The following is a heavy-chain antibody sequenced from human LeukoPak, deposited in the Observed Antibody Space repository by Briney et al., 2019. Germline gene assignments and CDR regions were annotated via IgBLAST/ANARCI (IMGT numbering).Heavy chain of an antibody. CDR3: ARLLDYDSSGYPDTFDI. CDR2: IYYTGNT. Sequence: KPSETLSLTCTVSGGSISPNHWSWIRQPPGRGLEWIGYIYYTGNTNYNPSLKSRVTMSIDTSKSHFSLKLSSLTAADTALYFCARLLDYDSSGYPDTFDIWGQGTMVTVSS. CDR1: GGSISPNH. V-gene: IGHV4-59*01. J-gene: IGHJ3*02. D-gene: IGHD3-22*01.